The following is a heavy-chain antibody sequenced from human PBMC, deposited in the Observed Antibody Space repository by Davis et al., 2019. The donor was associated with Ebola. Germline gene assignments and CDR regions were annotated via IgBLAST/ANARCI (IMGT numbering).Heavy chain of an antibody. D-gene: IGHD3-22*01. Sequence: LRLSCTVSGGSISRGGSYWSWVRQVPGKGLEWIGYIYYSGSTNYNPSLKSRVTISLDTSKNQFSLNLYSVTAADTAVYYCARDLRYDSSGYDYYFYMDVWGKGTTVTVSS. J-gene: IGHJ6*03. CDR2: IYYSGST. CDR1: GGSISRGGSY. CDR3: ARDLRYDSSGYDYYFYMDV. V-gene: IGHV4-31*03.